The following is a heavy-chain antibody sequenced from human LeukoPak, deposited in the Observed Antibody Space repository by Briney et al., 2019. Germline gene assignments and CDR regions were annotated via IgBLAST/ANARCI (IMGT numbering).Heavy chain of an antibody. Sequence: SETLCLTCTVSGYSISSGYKWGWIRQPPGEGLGWIGVIYDSGSTSYNPSLKSRVTISVDTSKNQFSLKLSSVTAADTAVYYCARLGYSLGSSGYYVYYFDNWGQGSPVTVSS. V-gene: IGHV4-38-2*02. CDR2: IYDSGST. D-gene: IGHD3-22*01. CDR1: GYSISSGYK. J-gene: IGHJ4*02. CDR3: ARLGYSLGSSGYYVYYFDN.